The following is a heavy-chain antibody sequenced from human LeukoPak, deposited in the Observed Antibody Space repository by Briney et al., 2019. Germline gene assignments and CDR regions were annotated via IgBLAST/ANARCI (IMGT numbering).Heavy chain of an antibody. Sequence: GGSLRLSCAASGFTFSSYAMSWVRQAPGKGLEWVSAISGSGGSTYYADSVKGRFTISRDNSKSTLYLQMNSLRAEDTAVYYCAKDRFRIEIEQWLPIFDYWGQGTLVTVSS. J-gene: IGHJ4*02. CDR1: GFTFSSYA. V-gene: IGHV3-23*01. CDR3: AKDRFRIEIEQWLPIFDY. D-gene: IGHD6-19*01. CDR2: ISGSGGST.